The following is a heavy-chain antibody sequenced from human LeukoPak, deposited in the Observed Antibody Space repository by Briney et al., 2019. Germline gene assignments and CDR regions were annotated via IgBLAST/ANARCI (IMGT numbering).Heavy chain of an antibody. Sequence: ASVKVSCKVSGYTLTELSMHWVRQAPGKGLEWMGGFDPKDGETIYAQKFQGRVTMNEDTSTDTAYMELNSLRSEDTAVYYCATLRRTTSWDYWGQGTLVTVSS. J-gene: IGHJ4*02. D-gene: IGHD1-1*01. CDR2: FDPKDGET. CDR3: ATLRRTTSWDY. CDR1: GYTLTELS. V-gene: IGHV1-24*01.